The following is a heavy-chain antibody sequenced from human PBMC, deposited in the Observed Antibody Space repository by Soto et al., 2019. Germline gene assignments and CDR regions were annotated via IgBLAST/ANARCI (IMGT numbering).Heavy chain of an antibody. V-gene: IGHV4-34*01. D-gene: IGHD3-10*01. Sequence: SQTMSLTCAVYDESFSGYYWSWISKPPGKGLEWIGEINHSGSTNYNPSLKSRVTISVDTSKNQFSLKLSSVTAADTAVYYCARVSGIYYYGMDVWGQGTTVTVSS. CDR3: ARVSGIYYYGMDV. CDR2: INHSGST. J-gene: IGHJ6*02. CDR1: DESFSGYY.